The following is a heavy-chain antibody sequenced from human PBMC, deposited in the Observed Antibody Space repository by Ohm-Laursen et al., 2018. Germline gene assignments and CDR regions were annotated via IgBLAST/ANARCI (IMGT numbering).Heavy chain of an antibody. Sequence: TQTLTLTCTVSGLSLSNPRMGVSWIRQPPGTALEWLAHIFFNDEKFYSASLRSRVTVSKDTSKSQVVLTMTNMDPVDTATYYCARILVTDYGDENFDYWGQGTLVTVSS. J-gene: IGHJ4*02. CDR1: GLSLSNPRMG. V-gene: IGHV2-26*01. D-gene: IGHD4-17*01. CDR3: ARILVTDYGDENFDY. CDR2: IFFNDEK.